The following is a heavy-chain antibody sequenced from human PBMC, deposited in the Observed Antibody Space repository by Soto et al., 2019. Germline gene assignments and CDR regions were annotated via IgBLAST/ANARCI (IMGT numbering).Heavy chain of an antibody. CDR2: IYWDDEK. D-gene: IGHD2-15*01. V-gene: IGHV2-5*02. CDR1: GFSLTTGGVA. J-gene: IGHJ2*01. CDR3: AHIECSVADCYSRWYFGR. Sequence: QITLKESGPTLVKPTQTLTLTCTFSGFSLTTGGVAVGWIRQPPGKALEWLALIYWDDEKRYSPSRKSRLSITKDTYKNPGVLTMTNMDTVDTTTYDCAHIECSVADCYSRWYFGRWGRGTLVTVSS.